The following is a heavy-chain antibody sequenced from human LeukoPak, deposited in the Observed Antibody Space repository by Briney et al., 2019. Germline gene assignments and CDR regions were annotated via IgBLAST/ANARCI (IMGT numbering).Heavy chain of an antibody. D-gene: IGHD3-9*01. CDR1: GLSVSSNY. V-gene: IGHV3-66*01. J-gene: IGHJ4*02. CDR3: ARSFYDILIGYYRYFDY. CDR2: IYRDGSS. Sequence: GGSLRLSCVASGLSVSSNYMSWVCQAPGKGLEWVSVIYRDGSSYYAESVKGRFTISRDNSKNTLYIQMNSLRAEDTAVYYCARSFYDILIGYYRYFDYWGQGTLVTVSS.